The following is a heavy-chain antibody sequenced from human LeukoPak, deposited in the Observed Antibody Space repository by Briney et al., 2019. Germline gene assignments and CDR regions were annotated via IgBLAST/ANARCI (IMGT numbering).Heavy chain of an antibody. D-gene: IGHD1-26*01. Sequence: GGSLKLSCAASGFTFSGFAFHWVRQASGKGLEWVGRIRSKAHNYATVYAASVKGRFTISRDDSKNATYLQMNSLKTEDTAVYYCTRVFLKSYSDAFDIWGQGTMVTVSS. V-gene: IGHV3-73*01. CDR1: GFTFSGFA. CDR3: TRVFLKSYSDAFDI. CDR2: IRSKAHNYAT. J-gene: IGHJ3*02.